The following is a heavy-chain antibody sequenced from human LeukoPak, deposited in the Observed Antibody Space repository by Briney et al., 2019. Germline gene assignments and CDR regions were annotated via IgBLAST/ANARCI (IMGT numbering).Heavy chain of an antibody. D-gene: IGHD3-3*01. Sequence: GGSLRLSCAASGFTFSDHYMSWIRQSPGKGLEWVSYISSSGSTIYYADSVKGRFTISRDNAKNSLYLQMNSLRAEDTAVYYCATRSPLLRFLEWRDAFDIWGQGTMVTVSS. CDR1: GFTFSDHY. J-gene: IGHJ3*02. V-gene: IGHV3-11*04. CDR3: ATRSPLLRFLEWRDAFDI. CDR2: ISSSGSTI.